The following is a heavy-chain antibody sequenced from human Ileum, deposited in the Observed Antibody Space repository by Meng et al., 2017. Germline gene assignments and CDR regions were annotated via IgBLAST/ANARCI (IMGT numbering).Heavy chain of an antibody. J-gene: IGHJ4*02. CDR2: IKSDGTT. V-gene: IGHV3-15*01. CDR3: TTDRNWDYFEY. Sequence: EVQLVESGGGLVKPGGSLRLSCAASGFTFNKAWMSWVRQAPGKGLEWVGRIKSDGTTDYAAPVKGRFAISRDDSKTTLYLQMDSLKTDDTAVYYYTTDRNWDYFEYWGQGTLVTVSS. CDR1: GFTFNKAW. D-gene: IGHD3-16*01.